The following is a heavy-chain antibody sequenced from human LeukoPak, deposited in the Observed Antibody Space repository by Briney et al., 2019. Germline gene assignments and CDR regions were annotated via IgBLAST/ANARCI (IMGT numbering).Heavy chain of an antibody. CDR3: ARADIAAAGTPRTYFDY. V-gene: IGHV3-30-3*01. J-gene: IGHJ4*02. CDR2: ISYDGSNK. CDR1: GFTFSSYA. Sequence: PGRSLRLSCAASGFTFSSYAMHWVRQAPGKGLEWVAVISYDGSNKYYADSVKGRFTISRDNSKNTLYLQMNSLRAEDTAVYHCARADIAAAGTPRTYFDYWGQGTLVTVSS. D-gene: IGHD6-13*01.